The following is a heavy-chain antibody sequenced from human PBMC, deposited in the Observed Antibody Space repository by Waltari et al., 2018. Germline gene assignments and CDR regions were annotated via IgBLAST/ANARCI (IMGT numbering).Heavy chain of an antibody. Sequence: QLQLQESGPGLVKPSETLSLTCTVSGGSISRSNYYWGWVRQPPGKGLDWMWSIYHSGSTSYTPSLKSRVTISVDTSKNQFSLKLTSVTAADTAVYYCARIYGSGSPIPSVDYWGQGTLVTVSS. CDR2: IYHSGST. V-gene: IGHV4-39*01. J-gene: IGHJ4*02. D-gene: IGHD3-10*01. CDR3: ARIYGSGSPIPSVDY. CDR1: GGSISRSNYY.